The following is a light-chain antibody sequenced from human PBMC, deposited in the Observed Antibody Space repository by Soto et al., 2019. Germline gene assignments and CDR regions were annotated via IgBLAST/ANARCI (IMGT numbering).Light chain of an antibody. J-gene: IGKJ1*01. Sequence: DIQMTQSPSTLSASVGDRVTIAVGASQSISRWLAWYQQKPGKAPKLLIYDVSSLESGVPSRFSGSGSGTEFTLTISSLEPEDFAVYYCQQYGSNWPPWTFGQGTKVDIK. CDR3: QQYGSNWPPWT. CDR2: DVS. CDR1: QSISRW. V-gene: IGKV1-5*01.